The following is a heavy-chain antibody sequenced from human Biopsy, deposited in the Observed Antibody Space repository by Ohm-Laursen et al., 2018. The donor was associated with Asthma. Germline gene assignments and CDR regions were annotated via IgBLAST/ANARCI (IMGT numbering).Heavy chain of an antibody. CDR3: ARGYSGTDRIVYYYSGLEV. Sequence: GASVKVSCKASGDSFNNFATSWVRQAPGQGLEWMGGLIPVLGPPDHAQMFEGRVTITADESTSTAYMELSSLRSEDTAVYYCARGYSGTDRIVYYYSGLEVWGQGTTVTVSS. CDR2: LIPVLGPP. CDR1: GDSFNNFA. V-gene: IGHV1-69*13. J-gene: IGHJ6*02. D-gene: IGHD5-12*01.